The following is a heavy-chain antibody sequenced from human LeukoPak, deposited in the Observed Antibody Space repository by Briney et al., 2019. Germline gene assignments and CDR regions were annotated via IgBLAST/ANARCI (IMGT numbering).Heavy chain of an antibody. CDR3: AKLARRLVVVTARYNWFDP. Sequence: ASVKVSCKASGYTFTGYYMHWVRQAPGQGLEWMGWINPNSGGTNYAQKFQGRVTMTRDTSISTPYMELSRLRSDDTAVYYCAKLARRLVVVTARYNWFDPWGQGTLVTVSS. CDR1: GYTFTGYY. V-gene: IGHV1-2*02. J-gene: IGHJ5*02. D-gene: IGHD2-21*02. CDR2: INPNSGGT.